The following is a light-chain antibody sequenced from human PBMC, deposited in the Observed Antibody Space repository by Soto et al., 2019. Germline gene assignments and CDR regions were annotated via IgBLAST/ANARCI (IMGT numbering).Light chain of an antibody. CDR1: QSISGY. Sequence: EIVLTQSPATLSLSPGERATLSCRASQSISGYLAWYQHRPGRAPRLLIYDASNRATGIPDRFSGRGSGTDFTLTISSLEPEDFAVYYCQQRAIWPLTFGGGTALE. CDR3: QQRAIWPLT. CDR2: DAS. J-gene: IGKJ4*01. V-gene: IGKV3-11*01.